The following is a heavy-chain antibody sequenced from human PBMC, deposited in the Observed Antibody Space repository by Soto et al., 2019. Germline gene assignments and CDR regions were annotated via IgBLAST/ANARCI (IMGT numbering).Heavy chain of an antibody. CDR3: VRDDRWAFDF. V-gene: IGHV3-48*02. CDR2: ISIGSGSI. CDR1: GFTFSNYV. Sequence: EVHLVESGGGLVQPGVSLRVSCAASGFTFSNYVMNWVRQAPGKGLEWVSYISIGSGSIFYADSVKGRFTISRDDAKDSLYLQMNTLRDEDTAVYYCVRDDRWAFDFWGQGTMVTVSS. D-gene: IGHD3-22*01. J-gene: IGHJ3*01.